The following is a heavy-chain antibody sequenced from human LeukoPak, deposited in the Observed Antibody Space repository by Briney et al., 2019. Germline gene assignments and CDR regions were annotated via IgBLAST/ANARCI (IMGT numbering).Heavy chain of an antibody. V-gene: IGHV3-11*06. D-gene: IGHD2-21*01. CDR3: ARGDRAIAN. Sequence: GGSLRLSCAASGFSFSDYYMSWIRQTPGKGLEWLSYISSSSHDTNYAGSVKGRFTISRDNAKNSLYLQMNSLTVEDTAVYYCARGDRAIANWGQGTLVTVSA. J-gene: IGHJ4*02. CDR1: GFSFSDYY. CDR2: ISSSSHDT.